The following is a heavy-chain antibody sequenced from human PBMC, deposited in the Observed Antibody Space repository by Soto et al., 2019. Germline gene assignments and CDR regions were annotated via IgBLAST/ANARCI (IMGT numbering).Heavy chain of an antibody. J-gene: IGHJ4*02. CDR2: IYPGDSDT. D-gene: IGHD6-19*01. CDR3: ARGAVAGTNAPYFDY. Sequence: HGESLKISCKGSGYSFTSYWIGWVRQMPGKGLEWMGIIYPGDSDTRYSPSFQGQVTISADKSISTAYLQWSSLKASDTAMYYCARGAVAGTNAPYFDYWGQGTRVTVSS. CDR1: GYSFTSYW. V-gene: IGHV5-51*01.